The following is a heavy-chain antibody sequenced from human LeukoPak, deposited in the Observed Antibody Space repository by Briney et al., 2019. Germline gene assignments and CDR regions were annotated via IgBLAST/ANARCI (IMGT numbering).Heavy chain of an antibody. CDR2: IYYSGST. CDR3: ARTYSSGQGAYY. J-gene: IGHJ4*02. CDR1: GGSISSYY. D-gene: IGHD3-22*01. V-gene: IGHV4-39*07. Sequence: PSETLSLTCTVSGGSISSYYWGWIRQPPGKGLEWIGSIYYSGSTYFNPSLKSRVTISVDTSKNQFSLKLSSVTAADTAIYYCARTYSSGQGAYYWGQGTLVTVSS.